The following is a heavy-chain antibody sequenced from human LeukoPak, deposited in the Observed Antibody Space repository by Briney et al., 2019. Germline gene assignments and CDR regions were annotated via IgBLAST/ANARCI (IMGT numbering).Heavy chain of an antibody. CDR2: IRGSGGT. CDR3: ARDRAVTEDWVEFDP. V-gene: IGHV3-66*03. J-gene: IGHJ5*02. Sequence: GGPLRLSCAVSGFTVSNYYMNWVRQAPGKGLEWVSLIRGSGGTFYADSVKGRFTISRDDSKNMVYLQMKSLRVEDTAVYFCARDRAVTEDWVEFDPWGQGTLVTVSS. D-gene: IGHD4-17*01. CDR1: GFTVSNYY.